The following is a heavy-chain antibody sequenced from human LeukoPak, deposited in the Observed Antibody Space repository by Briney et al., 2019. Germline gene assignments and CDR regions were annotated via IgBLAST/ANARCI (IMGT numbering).Heavy chain of an antibody. J-gene: IGHJ4*02. D-gene: IGHD3-10*01. CDR1: GGSISSSSYY. V-gene: IGHV4-39*01. CDR2: LYYSGST. CDR3: ARQAYGSGNYYSGEIDY. Sequence: SETLSLTCTGSGGSISSSSYYWGWIRQPPGKGLEWIASLYYSGSTYYNPSLKSRVTISVDTSKNQFSLKLRSVTAADTAVYYCARQAYGSGNYYSGEIDYWGQGILVTVSS.